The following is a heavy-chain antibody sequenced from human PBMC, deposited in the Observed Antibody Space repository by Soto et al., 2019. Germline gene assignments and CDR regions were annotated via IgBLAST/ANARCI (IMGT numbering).Heavy chain of an antibody. J-gene: IGHJ6*02. CDR3: AREGAGLYYYYYGMDV. D-gene: IGHD6-19*01. CDR2: ISVYNGNT. Sequence: QVQLVQSGAEVKTPGASVKVSCKASGYTFTKYAISWMRQAPGQGPEWIGWISVYNGNTKYAENLQGRVTVTTDTSTTTVYMELRSLRSDDTAVYYCAREGAGLYYYYYGMDVWGQGTTVTVPS. CDR1: GYTFTKYA. V-gene: IGHV1-18*01.